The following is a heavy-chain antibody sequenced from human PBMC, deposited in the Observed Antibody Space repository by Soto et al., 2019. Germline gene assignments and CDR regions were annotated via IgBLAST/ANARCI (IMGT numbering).Heavy chain of an antibody. Sequence: SETLSLTCAVSGGSISSGGYSWSWIRQPPGKGLEWIGYIYHSGSTYYNPSLKSRVTISVDTSKNQFSLKLTSVTAADTAVYYCARDKITGLFDYWGQGTWSPSPQ. D-gene: IGHD2-8*02. CDR1: GGSISSGGYS. CDR3: ARDKITGLFDY. CDR2: IYHSGST. J-gene: IGHJ4*02. V-gene: IGHV4-30-2*01.